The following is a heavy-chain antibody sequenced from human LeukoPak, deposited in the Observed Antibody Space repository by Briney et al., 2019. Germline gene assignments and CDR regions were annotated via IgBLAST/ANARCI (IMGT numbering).Heavy chain of an antibody. Sequence: SETLSLTCTVSGGSISSYYWSWIRQPPGKGLEWIGYFHYSGTTNYNPSLKSRVTMSVDTSKNQFSLKLSSVTAADTAVYYCARAAAATVGLLDYWGQGTLVTVSS. CDR2: FHYSGTT. J-gene: IGHJ4*02. V-gene: IGHV4-59*01. CDR1: GGSISSYY. CDR3: ARAAAATVGLLDY. D-gene: IGHD6-13*01.